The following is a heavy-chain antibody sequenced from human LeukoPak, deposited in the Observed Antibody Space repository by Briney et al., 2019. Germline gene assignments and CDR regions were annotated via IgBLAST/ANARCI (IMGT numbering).Heavy chain of an antibody. D-gene: IGHD3-22*01. J-gene: IGHJ4*02. CDR1: GGSINYYY. CDR3: AGLTMIGSPFDY. V-gene: IGHV4-59*01. Sequence: SETLSLTCTVSGGSINYYYWMWIRQPPGKGLEWIGYIYYSGGTHYNPSLKSRVTMLVDTSKNQFSLKLTAVTAADTAVYYCAGLTMIGSPFDYWGQGTLVTVSS. CDR2: IYYSGGT.